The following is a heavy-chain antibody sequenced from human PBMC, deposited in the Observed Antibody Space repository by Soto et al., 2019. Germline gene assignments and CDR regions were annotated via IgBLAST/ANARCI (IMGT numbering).Heavy chain of an antibody. J-gene: IGHJ4*02. CDR1: GYSFTSYW. CDR3: ARLGSLAVAGTPTYLDY. CDR2: IYPGDSDT. V-gene: IGHV5-51*01. D-gene: IGHD6-19*01. Sequence: GESLKISCKGSGYSFTSYWIGWVRQMPGKGLEWMGIIYPGDSDTRYSPSFQGQVTISADKSISTAYLQWSSLKASDTAMYYCARLGSLAVAGTPTYLDYWGQGTLVTVSS.